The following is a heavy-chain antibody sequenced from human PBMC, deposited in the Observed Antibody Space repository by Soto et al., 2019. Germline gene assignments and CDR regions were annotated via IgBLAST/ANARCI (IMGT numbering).Heavy chain of an antibody. CDR1: GGSISSGGYS. V-gene: IGHV4-30-2*01. Sequence: QLQLQESGSGLVKPSQTLSLTCAVSGGSISSGGYSWNWIRQPPGKGLEWIGYIYHSGSTYYNPSIQSRVTISVDKSKNQFSLKLNTVTAADTAVYYCARDQLEGNWFDPWGQGTLVTVSS. CDR2: IYHSGST. CDR3: ARDQLEGNWFDP. D-gene: IGHD1-1*01. J-gene: IGHJ5*02.